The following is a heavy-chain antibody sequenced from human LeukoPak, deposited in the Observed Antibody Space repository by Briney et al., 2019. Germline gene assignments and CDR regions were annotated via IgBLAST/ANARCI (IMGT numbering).Heavy chain of an antibody. CDR3: AKFSAVVTATGMIDY. CDR2: ISGSGGST. D-gene: IGHD2-21*02. V-gene: IGHV3-23*01. Sequence: GGSLRLSCAASGFTFSSYAMSWVRQAPGKGLEWVSAISGSGGSTYYADSVKGRFTIPRDNSKNTLYLQMNSLRAEDTAVYYCAKFSAVVTATGMIDYWGQRTLVTVSS. CDR1: GFTFSSYA. J-gene: IGHJ4*02.